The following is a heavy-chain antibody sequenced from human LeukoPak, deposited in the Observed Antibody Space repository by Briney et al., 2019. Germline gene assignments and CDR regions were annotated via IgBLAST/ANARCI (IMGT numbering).Heavy chain of an antibody. CDR1: GYTLTELS. Sequence: ASVKVSCKVSGYTLTELSMHWVRQAPGKGLEWMGGFDPEDGETIYAQKFQGRVTMTEDTSTDTAYMELSSLRSEDTAVYYCATGTAAAYAFDIWGQGTRSPSLQ. V-gene: IGHV1-24*01. J-gene: IGHJ3*02. CDR2: FDPEDGET. D-gene: IGHD2-2*01. CDR3: ATGTAAAYAFDI.